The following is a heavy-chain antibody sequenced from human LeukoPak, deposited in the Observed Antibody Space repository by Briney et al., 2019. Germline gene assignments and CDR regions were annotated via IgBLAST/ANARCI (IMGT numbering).Heavy chain of an antibody. CDR3: ARGGSGGLLLN. CDR1: GGSISTSNYY. J-gene: IGHJ4*02. D-gene: IGHD3-10*01. Sequence: PSETLSLTCTVSGGSISTSNYYWGWIRQPPGKGPECIGNIYYSGNTYYNPSLKSRVTISADTSKNQFSLKLSSVTAADTAVYYCARGGSGGLLLNWGQGTLVTVSS. V-gene: IGHV4-39*07. CDR2: IYYSGNT.